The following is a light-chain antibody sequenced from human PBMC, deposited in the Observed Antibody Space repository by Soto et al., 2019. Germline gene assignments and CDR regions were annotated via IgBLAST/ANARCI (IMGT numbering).Light chain of an antibody. V-gene: IGLV1-44*01. CDR1: SSNIGSNT. CDR2: SDN. J-gene: IGLJ3*02. CDR3: AAWDDSLNGWV. Sequence: QSVLTQPPSASGTPGQRVTISCSGSSSNIGSNTVNWYQQLPGTAPKLLIYSDNHRPSGVPDRFSGSKSGTSASLAISGLKSEDEADYYCAAWDDSLNGWVFGGGTKLTVL.